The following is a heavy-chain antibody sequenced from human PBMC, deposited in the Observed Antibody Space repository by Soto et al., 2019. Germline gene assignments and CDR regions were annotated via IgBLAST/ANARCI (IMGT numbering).Heavy chain of an antibody. V-gene: IGHV1-46*01. CDR3: ARGPKLTDFGDRGYYGLDV. J-gene: IGHJ6*02. Sequence: QVHLVQSGAEVKKPGASVMFHCEACGYTFSNYYMHWVRQAPGQGLEWVGIINPSGGGTTYAQNFQGRVTMTRDTSTSTVYMELNSLRSEDTAVYYCARGPKLTDFGDRGYYGLDVWGHGTTVTVSS. CDR2: INPSGGGT. CDR1: GYTFSNYY. D-gene: IGHD4-17*01.